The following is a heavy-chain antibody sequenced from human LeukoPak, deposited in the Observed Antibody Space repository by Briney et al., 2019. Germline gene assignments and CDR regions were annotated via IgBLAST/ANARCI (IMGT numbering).Heavy chain of an antibody. CDR3: AKDPGISGEFYYYGMDV. J-gene: IGHJ6*02. D-gene: IGHD1-20*01. CDR1: GFTFSSYA. V-gene: IGHV3-23*01. Sequence: PGGSLRLSCAASGFTFSSYAMSWVRQAPVKGLEWVSAISGSGGSTYYADSVKGRFTISRDNSKNTLYLQMNSLRAEDTAVYYCAKDPGISGEFYYYGMDVWGQGTTVTVSS. CDR2: ISGSGGST.